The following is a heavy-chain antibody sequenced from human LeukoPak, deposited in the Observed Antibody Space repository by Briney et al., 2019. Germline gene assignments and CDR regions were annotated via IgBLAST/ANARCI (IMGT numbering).Heavy chain of an antibody. V-gene: IGHV3-7*01. Sequence: GGSLRLSCAASGFTFSNYWLTWVRQAPGQGLEWVANIKQDGSEKHYADSVKGRFTISRDNAKNSLYLQMSSLRAEDTAAYYCARDRQIAYWGQGTLVTVYS. CDR1: GFTFSNYW. J-gene: IGHJ4*02. CDR2: IKQDGSEK. CDR3: ARDRQIAY.